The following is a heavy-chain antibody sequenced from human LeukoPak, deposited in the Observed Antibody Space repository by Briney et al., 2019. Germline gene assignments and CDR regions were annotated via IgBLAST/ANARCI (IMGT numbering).Heavy chain of an antibody. Sequence: PSETLSLTCAVYGGSFSGYYWSWIRQPPGKGLEWIGEINHSGSTNYNPSLKSRVTISVDTSKNQFSLKLSSVTAADTAVYYCARGRGRRDSSGYPLYYYYYMDVWGKGTTVTVSS. CDR1: GGSFSGYY. CDR2: INHSGST. D-gene: IGHD3-22*01. CDR3: ARGRGRRDSSGYPLYYYYYMDV. V-gene: IGHV4-34*01. J-gene: IGHJ6*03.